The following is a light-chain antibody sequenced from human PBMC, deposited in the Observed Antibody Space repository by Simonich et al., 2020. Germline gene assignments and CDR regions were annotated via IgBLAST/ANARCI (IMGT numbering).Light chain of an antibody. J-gene: IGLJ3*02. Sequence: QSALTQPASVSGSPGQSITISCTGTSSDVGSYTLVSWYQQHPGKAPKLMIYEGSKRTSGVSNRFSGSKSGNTASLTISGLQAEDEADYYCCSYAGSSTWVFGGGTKLTVL. CDR3: CSYAGSSTWV. CDR2: EGS. CDR1: SSDVGSYTL. V-gene: IGLV2-23*01.